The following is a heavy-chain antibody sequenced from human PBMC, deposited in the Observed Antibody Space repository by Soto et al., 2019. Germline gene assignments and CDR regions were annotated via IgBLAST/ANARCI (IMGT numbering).Heavy chain of an antibody. Sequence: PGESLKISCKGSGYSFTSYWISWVRQMPGKGLEWMGRIDPSDSYTNYSPSFQGHVTISADKSISTAYLQWSSLKASDTAMYYCARHWYSGYGGPGGYGMDVWGQGTTVTVSS. CDR3: ARHWYSGYGGPGGYGMDV. D-gene: IGHD5-12*01. J-gene: IGHJ6*02. CDR2: IDPSDSYT. V-gene: IGHV5-10-1*01. CDR1: GYSFTSYW.